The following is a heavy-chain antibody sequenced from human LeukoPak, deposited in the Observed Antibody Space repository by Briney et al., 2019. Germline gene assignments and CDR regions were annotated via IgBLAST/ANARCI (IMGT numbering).Heavy chain of an antibody. D-gene: IGHD6-13*01. J-gene: IGHJ4*02. CDR1: GFTFSSYA. V-gene: IGHV3-23*01. Sequence: PGGSLRLSCAASGFTFSSYAMNWVRQAPGKGLEWVSGIGGSGGSTYYADSVKGRFTISRDNSKNTLYLLMNNLRAEDTAVYYCAKWGGRATDSNTWYGPLDHWGRGTLATVSP. CDR2: IGGSGGST. CDR3: AKWGGRATDSNTWYGPLDH.